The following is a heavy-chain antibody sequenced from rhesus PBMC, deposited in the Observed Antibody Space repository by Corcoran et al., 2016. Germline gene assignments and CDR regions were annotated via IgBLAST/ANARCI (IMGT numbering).Heavy chain of an antibody. CDR1: GGSISDSYR. D-gene: IGHD3-34*01. Sequence: QLQLQESGPGLVKPSETLSLTCAVSGGSISDSYRWSWIRQPPGKGLEWIGYIYGSSTITNYNPSLKSRVTISKDTSKNQFSLKLSSVTAADTAVYYCAGTGVINTDFDYWGQGVLVTVSS. J-gene: IGHJ4*01. CDR3: AGTGVINTDFDY. V-gene: IGHV4S10*01. CDR2: IYGSSTIT.